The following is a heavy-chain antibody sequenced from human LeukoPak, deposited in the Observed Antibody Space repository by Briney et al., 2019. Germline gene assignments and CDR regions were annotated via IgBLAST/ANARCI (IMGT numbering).Heavy chain of an antibody. Sequence: SETLSLTCGVSGGSITTSKWWSWVRQAPGKGLEWIGSIYHSGSTYYNPSLKSRVTISVDTSKNQFSLKLNSVTAADTAVYYCAVFTSWHVGNWGQGTLVTVSS. D-gene: IGHD2-2*01. CDR3: AVFTSWHVGN. CDR1: GGSITTSKW. J-gene: IGHJ4*02. V-gene: IGHV4-4*02. CDR2: IYHSGST.